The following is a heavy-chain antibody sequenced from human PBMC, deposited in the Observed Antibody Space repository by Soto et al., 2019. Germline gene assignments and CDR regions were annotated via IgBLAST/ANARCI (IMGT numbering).Heavy chain of an antibody. CDR2: IYYSGST. CDR1: DGSISSYY. D-gene: IGHD6-13*01. J-gene: IGHJ4*02. CDR3: ARGDQRILYSSSWSYFDY. Sequence: SETLSLTCTVSDGSISSYYWSWIRQPPGKGLEWIGYIYYSGSTNYNPSLKSRVTISVDTSKNQFSLKLSSVTAADTAVYYCARGDQRILYSSSWSYFDYWGQGTLVTVSS. V-gene: IGHV4-59*01.